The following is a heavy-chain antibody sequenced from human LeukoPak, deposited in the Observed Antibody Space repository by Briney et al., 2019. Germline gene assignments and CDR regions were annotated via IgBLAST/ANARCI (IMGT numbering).Heavy chain of an antibody. J-gene: IGHJ5*02. CDR2: ISSSSSYI. V-gene: IGHV3-21*01. D-gene: IGHD5-18*01. Sequence: AGGSLRLSCAASGFTFSSYSMKWVRQAPGKGLEWVSSISSSSSYIYYADSVKVRFTISRDNAKNSLYLQMNSLRAEDTAVYYCARTGYGVRSWFDPWGQGTLVTVSS. CDR1: GFTFSSYS. CDR3: ARTGYGVRSWFDP.